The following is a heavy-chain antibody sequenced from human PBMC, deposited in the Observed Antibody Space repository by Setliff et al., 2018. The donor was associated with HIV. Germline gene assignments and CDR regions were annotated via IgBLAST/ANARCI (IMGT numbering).Heavy chain of an antibody. CDR1: GYTFTDYY. J-gene: IGHJ4*02. V-gene: IGHV1-69-2*01. Sequence: ASVKVSCKASGYTFTDYYMHWVQQAPGKGLEWMGRVDPKNGKTLYAENLRGRITITADTSTDTAYLQMDSLRTEDTAVYYCTRSSRLGSCSSGSCGRGDYWGQGTLVTVSS. CDR2: VDPKNGKT. CDR3: TRSSRLGSCSSGSCGRGDY. D-gene: IGHD2-15*01.